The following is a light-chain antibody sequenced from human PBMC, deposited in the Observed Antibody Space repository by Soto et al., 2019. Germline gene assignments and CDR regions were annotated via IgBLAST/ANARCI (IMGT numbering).Light chain of an antibody. CDR1: QTFSIY. CDR2: AAS. CDR3: QQSYTTPWT. V-gene: IGKV1-39*01. J-gene: IGKJ1*01. Sequence: DIQMPQSPSSLSASVGDRVTITCRASQTFSIYLNWYQQKPGKAPKLLIYAASSLQGGVPSRFSGSGSGTDFTHTISSLQPEDFATYYCQQSYTTPWTFGQGTKVEIK.